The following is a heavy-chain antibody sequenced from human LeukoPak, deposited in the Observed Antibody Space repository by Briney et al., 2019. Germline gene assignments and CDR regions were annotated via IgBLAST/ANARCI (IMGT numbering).Heavy chain of an antibody. V-gene: IGHV1-8*01. CDR3: ARGMIAVASYNSGGSERGPVFDP. CDR2: MNPNSGNT. CDR1: GYTFTSYD. J-gene: IGHJ5*02. Sequence: ASVKVSCKASGYTFTSYDIDWVRQATGQGLEWMGWMNPNSGNTGYAQKFQDRVTMTRNTSITTAYMELSSLRSEDTAVYYCARGMIAVASYNSGGSERGPVFDPWGQGTLVTVSS. D-gene: IGHD6-19*01.